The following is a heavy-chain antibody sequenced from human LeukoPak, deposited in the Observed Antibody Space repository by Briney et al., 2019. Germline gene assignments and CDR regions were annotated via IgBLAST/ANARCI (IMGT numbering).Heavy chain of an antibody. V-gene: IGHV4-59*01. D-gene: IGHD5-18*01. Sequence: SETLSLTCTVSGGSISSYYWSWIRQPPGKGLEWVGYIYYSGSAHYNPSLKSRVTISVDTSKSQFSLKLSSVTAADTAVYYCARGNTASYFAYWGQGTLVTVSS. CDR2: IYYSGSA. J-gene: IGHJ4*02. CDR3: ARGNTASYFAY. CDR1: GGSISSYY.